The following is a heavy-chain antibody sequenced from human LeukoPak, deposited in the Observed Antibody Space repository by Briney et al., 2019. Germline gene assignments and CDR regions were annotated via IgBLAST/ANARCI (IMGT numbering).Heavy chain of an antibody. D-gene: IGHD3-22*01. Sequence: PSETLSLTCTVSGGSISSSSYYWGWIRQPPGKGLEWIGSIYYSGSTYYNPSLKSRVTISVDTSKNQFSLKLSSVTAADTAVYYCASGKIVTYYYDSSGYYNYFDYWGQGTLVTVSS. V-gene: IGHV4-39*07. J-gene: IGHJ4*02. CDR1: GGSISSSSYY. CDR3: ASGKIVTYYYDSSGYYNYFDY. CDR2: IYYSGST.